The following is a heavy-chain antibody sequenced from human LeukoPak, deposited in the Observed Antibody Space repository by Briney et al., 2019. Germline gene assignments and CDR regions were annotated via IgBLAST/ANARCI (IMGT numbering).Heavy chain of an antibody. D-gene: IGHD4-17*01. CDR3: ARDGPDYGDYVNFDY. CDR1: GYTFTNYG. J-gene: IGHJ4*02. V-gene: IGHV1-18*01. CDR2: ISAYNGKT. Sequence: ASVKVSCKASGYTFTNYGITWVRQTPGQGLEGMGWISAYNGKTNYAQKLQGRVTMTTDTSTSTAYMELRSLRSDDTAVYYCARDGPDYGDYVNFDYWGQGTLVTVSS.